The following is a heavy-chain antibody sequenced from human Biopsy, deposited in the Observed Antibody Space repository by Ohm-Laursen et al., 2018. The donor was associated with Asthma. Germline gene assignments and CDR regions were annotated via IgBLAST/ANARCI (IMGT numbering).Heavy chain of an antibody. Sequence: ASVKVSCKISGYTFNSAGITWVRQAPGQGLEWMGWISVYNGNTKVAQKLQDRVIMITDTSTSTAYMELRSLRSDDTAVYFCARAVDYSHYYGIDVWGQGTTVTVS. J-gene: IGHJ6*02. CDR2: ISVYNGNT. D-gene: IGHD3-10*01. CDR3: ARAVDYSHYYGIDV. CDR1: GYTFNSAG. V-gene: IGHV1-18*01.